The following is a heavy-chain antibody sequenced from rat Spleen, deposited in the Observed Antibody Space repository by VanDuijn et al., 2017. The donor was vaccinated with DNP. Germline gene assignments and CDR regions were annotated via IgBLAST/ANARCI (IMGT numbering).Heavy chain of an antibody. CDR2: ITPSGYRT. Sequence: EVRLVESGGGLVQPGRSLKLSCAASGFTFSNYYMAWVRQAPKKGLEWVAAITPSGYRTYYTDSVKGRFTISRDNAKSSLYLQMISLKAEDSAPYYCARNYGGYRPWDYWGQGVMVTVSS. D-gene: IGHD1-11*01. CDR1: GFTFSNYY. V-gene: IGHV5-25*01. J-gene: IGHJ2*01. CDR3: ARNYGGYRPWDY.